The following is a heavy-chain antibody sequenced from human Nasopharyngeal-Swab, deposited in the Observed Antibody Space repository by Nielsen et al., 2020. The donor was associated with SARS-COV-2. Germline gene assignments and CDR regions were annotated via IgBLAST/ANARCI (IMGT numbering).Heavy chain of an antibody. V-gene: IGHV3-30*18. Sequence: GGSLRLSCAASGFTFSSYGMHWVRQAPGKGLEWVAVISYDGSNKYYADSVKGRFTISRDNSKNTLYLQMNSLRAEDTAVYYCAKGNIAVAVRAYFDYWGQGTLVTVSS. CDR3: AKGNIAVAVRAYFDY. CDR2: ISYDGSNK. J-gene: IGHJ4*02. CDR1: GFTFSSYG. D-gene: IGHD6-19*01.